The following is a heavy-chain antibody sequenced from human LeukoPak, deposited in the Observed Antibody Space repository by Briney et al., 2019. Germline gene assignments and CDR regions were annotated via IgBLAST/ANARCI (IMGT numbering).Heavy chain of an antibody. J-gene: IGHJ3*02. CDR1: GFSFSSFA. CDR3: ARDRRWYDSSGYLAI. Sequence: GGSLRLSCAASGFSFSSFAMYWVRQAPGKGLEWVAVISYDGNNKYYADSVKGRFTISRDSSNNTVYVQMKTQRAEDTAVYYCARDRRWYDSSGYLAIWGQGTMVTVSS. D-gene: IGHD3-22*01. CDR2: ISYDGNNK. V-gene: IGHV3-30-3*01.